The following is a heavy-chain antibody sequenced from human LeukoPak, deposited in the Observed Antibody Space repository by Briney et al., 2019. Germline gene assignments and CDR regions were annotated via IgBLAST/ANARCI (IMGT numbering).Heavy chain of an antibody. CDR3: AREDENAFDI. J-gene: IGHJ3*02. V-gene: IGHV3-21*01. Sequence: GGSLRLSCAASGFTFSSYSMNWVRQAPGKGLEWVSSVSSSSSYIYYADSVKGRFTISRDNAKNSLYLQMNSLRAEDTAVYYCAREDENAFDIWGQGTTVTVSS. CDR2: VSSSSSYI. CDR1: GFTFSSYS.